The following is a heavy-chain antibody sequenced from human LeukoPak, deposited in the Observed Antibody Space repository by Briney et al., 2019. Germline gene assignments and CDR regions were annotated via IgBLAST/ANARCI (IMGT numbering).Heavy chain of an antibody. J-gene: IGHJ4*02. Sequence: GGSLRLSCAASGFTVSSNYMSWVRQAPGKGLEWVSSVSGSGGSTYFADSVKGRFTISRDNSKNTLYLQMSSLRAEDTAVYYCAKPLRGILRGNFGCWGQGTLVTVSS. CDR1: GFTVSSNY. V-gene: IGHV3-23*01. CDR2: VSGSGGST. D-gene: IGHD4-17*01. CDR3: AKPLRGILRGNFGC.